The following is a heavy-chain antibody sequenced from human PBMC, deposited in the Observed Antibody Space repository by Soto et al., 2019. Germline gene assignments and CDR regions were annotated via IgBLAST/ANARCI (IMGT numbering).Heavy chain of an antibody. Sequence: SETLSLTCTVSGGSISSGGYYWSWIRQHPGKGLEWIGYIYYSGSTYYNPSLKSRVTISVDTSKNQFSLKLSSVTAADTAVYYCARDGYGSGYAGDRLDNAFDSWGQGTMVTGSS. D-gene: IGHD3-10*01. CDR2: IYYSGST. J-gene: IGHJ3*02. CDR3: ARDGYGSGYAGDRLDNAFDS. CDR1: GGSISSGGYY. V-gene: IGHV4-31*03.